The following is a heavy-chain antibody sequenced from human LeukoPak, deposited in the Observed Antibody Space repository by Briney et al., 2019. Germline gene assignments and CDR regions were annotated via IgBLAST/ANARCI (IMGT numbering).Heavy chain of an antibody. V-gene: IGHV5-51*01. CDR3: ARGLYYYDSSGYYDPRYFDY. D-gene: IGHD3-22*01. CDR2: IYPGDSDT. Sequence: GESLKISFKGSGYRFTSYWIGWVRQMPGKGLEWMGIIYPGDSDTRYSPSFQGQVTISADKSISTAYLQWSSLKASDTAMYYCARGLYYYDSSGYYDPRYFDYWGQGTLVTVSS. CDR1: GYRFTSYW. J-gene: IGHJ4*02.